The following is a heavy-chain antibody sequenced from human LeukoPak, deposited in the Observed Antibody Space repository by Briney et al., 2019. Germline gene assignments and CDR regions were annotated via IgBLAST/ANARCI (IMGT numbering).Heavy chain of an antibody. D-gene: IGHD3-3*01. Sequence: ASVKVSCEASGYTFTSYYMHWVRQAPGQGLEWMGIINPSGGSTSYAQKFQGRVTMTRDTSTSTVYMELSSLRSEDTAVYYCARSTYYDFWSGYRDFDYWGQGTLVTVSS. CDR3: ARSTYYDFWSGYRDFDY. V-gene: IGHV1-46*01. CDR2: INPSGGST. J-gene: IGHJ4*02. CDR1: GYTFTSYY.